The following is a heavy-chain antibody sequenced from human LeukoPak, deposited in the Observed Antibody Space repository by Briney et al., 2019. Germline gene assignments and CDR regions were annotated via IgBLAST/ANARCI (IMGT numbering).Heavy chain of an antibody. V-gene: IGHV1-69*02. CDR3: SVRGLIDGGGSYFDY. CDR2: IIPILDIT. J-gene: IGHJ4*02. CDR1: GGTFSSYT. D-gene: IGHD3-10*01. Sequence: SVKVSCKASGGTFSSYTISWVRQAPGQGLEWMGRIIPILDITDYAQKFQGRVTITADKSTSTAYMELSSLKSEDTAVYYCSVRGLIDGGGSYFDYWGQGTLVTVSS.